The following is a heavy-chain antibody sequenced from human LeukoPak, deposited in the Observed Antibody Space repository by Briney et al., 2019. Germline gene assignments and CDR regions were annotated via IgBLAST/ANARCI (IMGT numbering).Heavy chain of an antibody. V-gene: IGHV3-53*05. CDR1: GFTISNNY. J-gene: IGHJ5*02. D-gene: IGHD3-10*01. CDR3: ARDRAGTQAWVEFDP. Sequence: GGSPRLSCAASGFTISNNYMSWVRQAPGRGLEWVSLIYNDGSTHYADSVKGRFTISKDSSKNTLYLQMNSLRAEDTAVYYCARDRAGTQAWVEFDPWGQGTLVTVSS. CDR2: IYNDGST.